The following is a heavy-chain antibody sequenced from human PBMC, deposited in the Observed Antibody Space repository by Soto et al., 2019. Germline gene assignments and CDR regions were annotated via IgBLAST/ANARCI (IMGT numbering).Heavy chain of an antibody. V-gene: IGHV3-23*01. D-gene: IGHD2-21*02. CDR2: ISGSGGST. CDR1: GFTFSSYA. Sequence: EVQLLESGGGLVQPGGSPRLSCAASGFTFSSYAMSWVRQAPGKGLEWVSAISGSGGSTYYADSVKGRFTISRDNSKNTLYLQMNSLRAEDTAVYYCAKYMGRVVVVTAIHDAFDIWGQGTMVTVSS. J-gene: IGHJ3*02. CDR3: AKYMGRVVVVTAIHDAFDI.